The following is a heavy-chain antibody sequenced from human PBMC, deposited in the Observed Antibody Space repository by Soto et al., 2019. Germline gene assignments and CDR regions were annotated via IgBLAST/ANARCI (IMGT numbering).Heavy chain of an antibody. D-gene: IGHD3-22*01. Sequence: GASVKVSCKASGYTFTSYGISWVRQAPGQGLEWMGWISAYNGNTIYERKFEGRVSMTVDTSTKTASVELRGLRADDTALYFCARSGRGMTMIVVVPLEVWGQGTAVTVSS. CDR2: ISAYNGNT. CDR1: GYTFTSYG. J-gene: IGHJ6*02. V-gene: IGHV1-18*04. CDR3: ARSGRGMTMIVVVPLEV.